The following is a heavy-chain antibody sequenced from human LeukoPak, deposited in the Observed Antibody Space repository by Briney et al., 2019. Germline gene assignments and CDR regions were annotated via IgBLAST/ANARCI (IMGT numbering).Heavy chain of an antibody. V-gene: IGHV3-30*18. J-gene: IGHJ4*02. CDR1: AFTFRTYG. CDR2: ISYDANLK. Sequence: PGGSLRLSCAASAFTFRTYGMHWVRQAPGKGLEWVADISYDANLKNYADSVKGRFTISRDNSKNTLYLQMNSLRAEDTAVYYCAKDRHPARTDGYYFEHWGQGTLVTVSS. CDR3: AKDRHPARTDGYYFEH. D-gene: IGHD1-14*01.